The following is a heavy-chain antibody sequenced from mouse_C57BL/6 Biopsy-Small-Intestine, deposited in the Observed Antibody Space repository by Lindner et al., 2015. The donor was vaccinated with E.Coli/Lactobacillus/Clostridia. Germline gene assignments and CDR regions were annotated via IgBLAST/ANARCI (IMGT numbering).Heavy chain of an antibody. CDR1: GYTFIDYY. CDR3: ARGGEDGAYIQH. V-gene: IGHV1-84*02. CDR2: INAKSGGR. J-gene: IGHJ3*01. Sequence: SVKVSCKASGYTFIDYYIHWVRQAPGQGLEWMGRINAKSGGRKYAQKFQGRVTLTRDTSITSGHMELTDLRSDDTAVYYCARGGEDGAYIQHWGQGTLVTVS. D-gene: IGHD1-2*01.